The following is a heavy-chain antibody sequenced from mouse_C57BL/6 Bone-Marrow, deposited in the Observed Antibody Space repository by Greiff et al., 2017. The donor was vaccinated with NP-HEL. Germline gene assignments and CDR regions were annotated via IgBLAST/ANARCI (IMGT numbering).Heavy chain of an antibody. CDR2: IYPGDGDT. CDR3: ARTDIYYAMDY. J-gene: IGHJ4*01. V-gene: IGHV1-82*01. Sequence: QVQLKQSGPELVKPGASVKISCKASGYAFSSSWMNWVKQRPGKGLEWIGRIYPGDGDTNYNGKFKGKATLTADKSSSTAYMQLSRLTSEDSAVYCCARTDIYYAMDYWGQGTSVTVSS. CDR1: GYAFSSSW.